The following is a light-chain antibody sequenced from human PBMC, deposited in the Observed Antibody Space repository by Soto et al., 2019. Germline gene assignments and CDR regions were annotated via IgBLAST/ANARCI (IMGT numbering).Light chain of an antibody. Sequence: EIVLTQSPATLSLSPGERATLSCRASQSVWTYLAWYQQKRGQAPRLLMYDASNRASGVPARFSGSGSGTDFTLTISSLEPEDFAVYYCQQRNNWPRSTFGQGTRPEI. J-gene: IGKJ5*01. CDR3: QQRNNWPRST. CDR1: QSVWTY. CDR2: DAS. V-gene: IGKV3-11*01.